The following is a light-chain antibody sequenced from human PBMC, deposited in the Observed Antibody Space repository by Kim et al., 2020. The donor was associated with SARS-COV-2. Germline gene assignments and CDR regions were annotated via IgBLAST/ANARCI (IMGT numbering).Light chain of an antibody. V-gene: IGLV6-57*03. CDR2: EDN. CDR1: HGSIASNY. J-gene: IGLJ2*01. Sequence: GRSVTISCTRSHGSIASNYVRLYQQHPGSAPTTVIYEDNPRPSGVPDRFSGSIDGSSNSSSLTISRLTAEDVADYCCQSYDSSNVLFGGGTQLTVL. CDR3: QSYDSSNVL.